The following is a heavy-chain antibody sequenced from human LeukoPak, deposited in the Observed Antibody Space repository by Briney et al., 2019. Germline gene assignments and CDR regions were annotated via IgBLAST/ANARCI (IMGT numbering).Heavy chain of an antibody. CDR3: ARDQVGATSWFDP. Sequence: ASVKVSCKASGYTFTSYDIGWVRQAPGQGLEWMGWISAYNGNTNYAQKLQGRVTMTTDTSTSTAYMELRSLRSDDTAVYYCARDQVGATSWFDPWGQGTLVTVSS. CDR1: GYTFTSYD. D-gene: IGHD1-26*01. CDR2: ISAYNGNT. V-gene: IGHV1-18*01. J-gene: IGHJ5*02.